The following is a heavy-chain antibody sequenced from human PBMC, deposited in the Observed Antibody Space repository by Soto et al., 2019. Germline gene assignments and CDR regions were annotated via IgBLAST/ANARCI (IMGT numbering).Heavy chain of an antibody. CDR3: RTQWLD. CDR1: GFTFIYAW. D-gene: IGHD6-19*01. V-gene: IGHV3-15*01. J-gene: IGHJ4*02. Sequence: GGALILSCAGFGFTFIYAWMSRAREHRRKGLEWISLIKKKTDGGKTYYAAAGKGRFTITRDDSKSTVYLQMSSLKTEDTAVYYCRTQWLDWGQGTLVTVSS. CDR2: IKKKTDGGKT.